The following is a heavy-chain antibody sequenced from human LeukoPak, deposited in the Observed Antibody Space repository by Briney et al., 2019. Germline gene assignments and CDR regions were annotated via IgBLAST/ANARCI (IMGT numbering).Heavy chain of an antibody. J-gene: IGHJ1*01. CDR1: GYTFIDFY. V-gene: IGHV1-2*02. CDR3: AXXEKGTSXWDDLXX. D-gene: IGHD1-26*01. Sequence: ASVNVSCKASGYTFIDFYIHWVRQAPGQGLEWMGWMNPKSGDTNYVQKFQGRVTMTRDTSIRTAYMELSSLISEDTAVYYCAXXEKGTSXWDDLXXWGQGTQVIXSS. CDR2: MNPKSGDT.